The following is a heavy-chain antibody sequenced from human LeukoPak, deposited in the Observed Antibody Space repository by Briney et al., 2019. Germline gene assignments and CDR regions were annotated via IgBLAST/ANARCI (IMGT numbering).Heavy chain of an antibody. J-gene: IGHJ4*02. CDR1: GFTVSSNY. D-gene: IGHD3-10*01. V-gene: IGHV3-53*01. CDR3: AKDADFARIYYYFDS. Sequence: GGSLRLSCAASGFTVSSNYMSWVRQAPGKGLEWVSVIYSGGSTYYADSVKGRFTISRDNSKGTLYLEMNSLRAEDTAIYYCAKDADFARIYYYFDSWGQGTLVTVSS. CDR2: IYSGGST.